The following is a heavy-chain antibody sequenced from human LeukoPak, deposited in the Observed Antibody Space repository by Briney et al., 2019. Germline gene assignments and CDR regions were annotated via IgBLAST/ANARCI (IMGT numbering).Heavy chain of an antibody. CDR1: GGTFSSYA. CDR2: IIPIFGTA. J-gene: IGHJ3*02. CDR3: ARDLGSEAAADNVGVAFGI. V-gene: IGHV1-69*05. D-gene: IGHD6-13*01. Sequence: SVKVSCKASGGTFSSYAISWVRQAPGQGLEWMGGIIPIFGTANYAQKFQGRVTITTDESTSTAYTELSSLRSEDTAVYYCARDLGSEAAADNVGVAFGIWGQGTMVTVSS.